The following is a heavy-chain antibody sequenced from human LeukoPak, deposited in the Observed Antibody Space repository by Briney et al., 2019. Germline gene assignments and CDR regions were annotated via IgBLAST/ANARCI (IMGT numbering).Heavy chain of an antibody. J-gene: IGHJ3*02. Sequence: SETLSLTCTVSGGSISSSSYYWGWIRQPPGKGLEWIGSIYYSGSTYYNPSLKSRVTISVDTSKNQFSLKLSSVTAADTAVYYCAREDQLGAFDIWGQGTMVTVSS. CDR2: IYYSGST. CDR1: GGSISSSSYY. CDR3: AREDQLGAFDI. D-gene: IGHD2-2*01. V-gene: IGHV4-39*07.